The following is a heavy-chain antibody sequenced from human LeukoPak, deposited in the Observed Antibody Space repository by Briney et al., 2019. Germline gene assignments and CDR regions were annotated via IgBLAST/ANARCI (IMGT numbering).Heavy chain of an antibody. Sequence: PGGSLRLSCAASGFTLSSYAMSWVRQAPGKGLEWVSAISGSSGNTYYADSVKGRFTISRDNSKNTLYLQMNSLRAEDTAVYYCAKDQFETGIAAAGTDYWGQGTLVTVSS. V-gene: IGHV3-23*01. CDR2: ISGSSGNT. J-gene: IGHJ4*02. CDR3: AKDQFETGIAAAGTDY. D-gene: IGHD6-13*01. CDR1: GFTLSSYA.